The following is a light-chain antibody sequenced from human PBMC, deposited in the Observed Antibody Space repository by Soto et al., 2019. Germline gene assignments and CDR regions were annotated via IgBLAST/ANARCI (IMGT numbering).Light chain of an antibody. Sequence: QSVLTQPPSASGTPGQRVTISCSGSSSNIGSNYVFWYQHLPGTAPKLLIYRNNQRPSGVPDRFSGSKSGTSASLAISGLRSEDETDYYCAAWDDSLSGVVFGGGTKAHRP. CDR3: AAWDDSLSGVV. V-gene: IGLV1-47*01. CDR2: RNN. CDR1: SSNIGSNY. J-gene: IGLJ2*01.